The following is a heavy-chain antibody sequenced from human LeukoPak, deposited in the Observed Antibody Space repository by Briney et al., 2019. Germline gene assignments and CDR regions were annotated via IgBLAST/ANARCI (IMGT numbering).Heavy chain of an antibody. CDR1: GFTFSSYA. J-gene: IGHJ4*02. CDR3: ARDRKWELLYYFDY. V-gene: IGHV3-30-3*01. D-gene: IGHD1-26*01. Sequence: GGSLRLSCAASGFTFSSYAMHWVRQAPGKGLEWVAVISYDGSNKYYADSVKGRFTISRDNSKNTLYLQMNSLRAEDTAVYYCARDRKWELLYYFDYWGQGTLVTVSS. CDR2: ISYDGSNK.